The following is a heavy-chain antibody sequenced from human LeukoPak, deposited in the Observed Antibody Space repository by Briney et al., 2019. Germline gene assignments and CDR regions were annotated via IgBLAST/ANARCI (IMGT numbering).Heavy chain of an antibody. D-gene: IGHD2-2*01. Sequence: GGSLRLSCAASGFTFSYHWMTWVRQAPGKGLEWVANIKNDGAVKNYVDSVKGRFTISGDNAKNSLYLQMNSLRAEDTAVYYCAKGQFCPPKTIVVVPAAIRRYYYYGMDVWGQGTTVTVSS. J-gene: IGHJ6*02. CDR1: GFTFSYHW. CDR2: IKNDGAVK. V-gene: IGHV3-7*01. CDR3: AKGQFCPPKTIVVVPAAIRRYYYYGMDV.